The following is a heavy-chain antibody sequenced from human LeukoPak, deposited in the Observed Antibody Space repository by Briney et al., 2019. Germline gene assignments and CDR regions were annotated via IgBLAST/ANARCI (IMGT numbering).Heavy chain of an antibody. CDR3: VRKFATGD. V-gene: IGHV3-74*01. CDR1: GFTFSSHL. CDR2: VKSDGTAT. J-gene: IGHJ4*02. Sequence: GGSLRLSCAASGFTFSSHLMHWVRQAQGTGLVWVSSVKSDGTATNYADSVKGRFTISRDSAKNTLYLQMNSLRVEDTAVYYCVRKFATGDWGQGTLVTVSS. D-gene: IGHD1-14*01.